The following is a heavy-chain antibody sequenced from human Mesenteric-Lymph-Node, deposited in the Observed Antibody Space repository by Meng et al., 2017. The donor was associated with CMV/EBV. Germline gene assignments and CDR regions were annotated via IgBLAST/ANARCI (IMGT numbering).Heavy chain of an antibody. CDR3: ARPLVLRFLAYYYGMDV. CDR1: GYTFTSYG. CDR2: INPNSGGT. Sequence: ASVKVSCKASGYTFTSYGISWVRQAPGQGLEWMGWINPNSGGTNYAQKFQGRVTMTRDTSISTAYMELSRLRSDDTAVYYCARPLVLRFLAYYYGMDVWGQGTTVTVSS. D-gene: IGHD3-3*01. V-gene: IGHV1-2*02. J-gene: IGHJ6*02.